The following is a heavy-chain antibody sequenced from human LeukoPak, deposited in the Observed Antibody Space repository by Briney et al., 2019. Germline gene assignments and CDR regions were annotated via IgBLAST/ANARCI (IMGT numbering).Heavy chain of an antibody. V-gene: IGHV3-7*03. CDR2: IRQDGDTK. Sequence: PGGSLRLSCTASGLTFSRHNMNWVRQAPGKGLEWVANIRQDGDTKYYVDSVKGRFTISRDNAMNSLYLQMNSLRAEDTAIYYCARSLPYGTTWYGRSDFWGQGTLVTVSS. J-gene: IGHJ4*02. CDR1: GLTFSRHN. D-gene: IGHD6-13*01. CDR3: ARSLPYGTTWYGRSDF.